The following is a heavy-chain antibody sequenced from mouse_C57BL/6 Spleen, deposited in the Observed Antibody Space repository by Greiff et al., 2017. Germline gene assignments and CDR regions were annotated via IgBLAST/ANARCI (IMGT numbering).Heavy chain of an antibody. D-gene: IGHD1-1*01. CDR1: GYAFSSSW. V-gene: IGHV1-82*01. CDR3: ARSPPYYGSSPWYFDV. J-gene: IGHJ1*03. Sequence: QVHVKQSGPELVKPGASVKISCKASGYAFSSSWMNWVKQRPGKGLEWIGRIYPGDGDTNYNGKFKGKATLTADKSSSTAYMQLSCLTSEDSAVYFCARSPPYYGSSPWYFDVWGTGTTGTVSS. CDR2: IYPGDGDT.